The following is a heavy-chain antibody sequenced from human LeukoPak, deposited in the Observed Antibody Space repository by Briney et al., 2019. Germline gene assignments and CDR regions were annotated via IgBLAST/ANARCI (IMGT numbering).Heavy chain of an antibody. Sequence: SETLSLTCTVSGGSISSSSYYWGWIRQPPGKGLEWIGEINHSGSTNYNPSLKSRVTISVDTSKNQFSLKLSSVTAADTAVYYCARSYSSGWFAEKDAFDIWGQGTMVTVSS. J-gene: IGHJ3*02. D-gene: IGHD6-19*01. CDR3: ARSYSSGWFAEKDAFDI. CDR2: INHSGST. V-gene: IGHV4-39*07. CDR1: GGSISSSSYY.